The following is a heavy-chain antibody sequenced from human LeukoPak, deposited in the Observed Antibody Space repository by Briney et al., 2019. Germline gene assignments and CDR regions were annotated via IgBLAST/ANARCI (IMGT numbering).Heavy chain of an antibody. J-gene: IGHJ4*02. CDR3: ARHFAYSSSSYFDY. Sequence: SETLSLTCTVSGSSISSYYWSWIRQPPGKGLEWIGYSGSTNYNPSLKSRVTISVDTSKNQLSLKLSSVTAADTAVYYCARHFAYSSSSYFDYWGQGSLVTVSS. CDR1: GSSISSYY. V-gene: IGHV4-59*08. CDR2: SGST. D-gene: IGHD6-6*01.